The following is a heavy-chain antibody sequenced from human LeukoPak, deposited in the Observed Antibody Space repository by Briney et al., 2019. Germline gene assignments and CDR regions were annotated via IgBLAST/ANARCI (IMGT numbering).Heavy chain of an antibody. CDR2: SGTAGDT. D-gene: IGHD3-10*01. CDR1: GFTFSSYD. CDR3: ARSSTYYYGSASSRDAFDI. J-gene: IGHJ3*02. V-gene: IGHV3-13*01. Sequence: GGSLILSCAASGFTFSSYDMHWVRQATGKGLEWVSASGTAGDTYYPGSVKGRFTISRENAKNSLYLQMNSLRAGDTAVYYCARSSTYYYGSASSRDAFDIWGQGTMVTVSS.